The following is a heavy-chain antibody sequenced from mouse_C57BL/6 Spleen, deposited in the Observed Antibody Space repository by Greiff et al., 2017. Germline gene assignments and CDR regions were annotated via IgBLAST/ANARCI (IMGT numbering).Heavy chain of an antibody. J-gene: IGHJ4*01. V-gene: IGHV1-53*01. CDR3: ARRYYGSSYVGYAMED. CDR1: GYTFTSYW. D-gene: IGHD1-1*01. Sequence: VQLQQSGTELVKPGASVKLSCKASGYTFTSYWMHWVKQRPGQGLEWIGNINPSNGGTNYNEKFKSKATLTVDKSSSTAYMQLSSLTSEDSAVYYCARRYYGSSYVGYAMEDWGQGTSVTVAS. CDR2: INPSNGGT.